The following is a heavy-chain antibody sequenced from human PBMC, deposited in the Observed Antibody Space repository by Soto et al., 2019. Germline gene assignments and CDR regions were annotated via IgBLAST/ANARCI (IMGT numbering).Heavy chain of an antibody. CDR1: GYTLTELS. CDR3: AISGGSYSWGHYYYYGMEV. Sequence: GASVKVSCKVSGYTLTELSMHWVRQAPGKGLEWMGGFDPEDGETIYAQKFQGRVTMTEDTSTDTAYMELSSLRSEDTAVYYCAISGGSYSWGHYYYYGMEVWGQGTTVTVS. CDR2: FDPEDGET. V-gene: IGHV1-24*01. J-gene: IGHJ6*02. D-gene: IGHD1-26*01.